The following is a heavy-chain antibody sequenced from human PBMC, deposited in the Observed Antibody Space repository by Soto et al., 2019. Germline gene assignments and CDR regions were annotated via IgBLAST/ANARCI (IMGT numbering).Heavy chain of an antibody. V-gene: IGHV3-23*01. D-gene: IGHD3-10*01. CDR3: AKGAGGSGPIRLDY. CDR1: GFTFSSSV. CDR2: ISGSGSST. J-gene: IGHJ4*02. Sequence: EVQLLESGGGLVQPGGSLRLSCAASGFTFSSSVMNWVRQAPGKGLEWVSGISGSGSSTDYADSVRGRFPISRDNSKNTLYMQMSSLRAADTAVYYCAKGAGGSGPIRLDYWGQGTLVSVSS.